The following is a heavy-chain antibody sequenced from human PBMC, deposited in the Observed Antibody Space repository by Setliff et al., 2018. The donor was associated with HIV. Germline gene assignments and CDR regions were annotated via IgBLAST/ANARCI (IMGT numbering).Heavy chain of an antibody. V-gene: IGHV1-2*06. Sequence: ASVKVSCKASGYTFTDHYMHWVRQAPGQGLEWMGRITPNSGGTNYARKFQDRVTMTRDTSISTAYMELSRLTSDDTAVYYCARDTENVFISGHRYFDYWGPGALVTVSS. CDR3: ARDTENVFISGHRYFDY. CDR1: GYTFTDHY. J-gene: IGHJ4*02. D-gene: IGHD6-19*01. CDR2: ITPNSGGT.